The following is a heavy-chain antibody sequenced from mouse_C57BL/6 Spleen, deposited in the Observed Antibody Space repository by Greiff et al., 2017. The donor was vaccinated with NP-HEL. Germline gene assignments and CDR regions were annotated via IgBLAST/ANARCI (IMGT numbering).Heavy chain of an antibody. CDR2: INPNNGGT. J-gene: IGHJ3*01. CDR3: AIPFAY. V-gene: IGHV1-26*01. CDR1: GYTFTDYY. Sequence: EVQLQQSGPELVKPGASVKISCKASGYTFTDYYMNWVKQSHGKSLEWIGDINPNNGGTSYNQKFKGKATLTVDKSSSTAYMELRSLTSEDSAVYYCAIPFAYWGQETLVTVSA.